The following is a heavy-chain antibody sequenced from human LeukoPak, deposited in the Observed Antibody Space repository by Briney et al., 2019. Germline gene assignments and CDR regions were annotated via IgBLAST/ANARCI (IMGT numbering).Heavy chain of an antibody. CDR2: INPSGSSA. CDR3: ARDNSVGETAWWFDP. Sequence: ASVKVSCKASGYSFTSYYMHWVRQAPGQGLEWMGFINPSGSSAAYAQKFQGRLTMTRDMFTSTDYMGLTSLTSDDTAVYYCARDNSVGETAWWFDPWGQGTLVTVSS. D-gene: IGHD1-26*01. V-gene: IGHV1-46*01. J-gene: IGHJ5*02. CDR1: GYSFTSYY.